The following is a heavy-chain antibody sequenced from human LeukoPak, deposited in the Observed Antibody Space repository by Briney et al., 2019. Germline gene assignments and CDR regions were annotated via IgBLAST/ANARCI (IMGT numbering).Heavy chain of an antibody. D-gene: IGHD1-26*01. CDR2: IKQDGSEK. V-gene: IGHV3-7*03. Sequence: GGSLRLSCAASGFTFSSYWMSWVRQAPGKGLEWGANIKQDGSEKYYVDSVKGRFTISRDNAKNSLYLQMNSLRAEDTALYYCARATSLVGATGYFDYWGQGTLVTVSS. CDR1: GFTFSSYW. CDR3: ARATSLVGATGYFDY. J-gene: IGHJ4*02.